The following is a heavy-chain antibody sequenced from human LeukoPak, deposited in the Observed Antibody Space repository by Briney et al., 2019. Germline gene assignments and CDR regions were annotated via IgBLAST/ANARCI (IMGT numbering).Heavy chain of an antibody. CDR1: RFSLGNFV. CDR3: AKGSNGDYDN. J-gene: IGHJ4*02. CDR2: IGKNQ. D-gene: IGHD4-17*01. Sequence: GGPLRLSCAPSRFSLGNFVMSWVRQAPGKGLEWVATIGKNQYYADSVKGRFTISKDNSKNMMYLQMDSLGVDDTAIYYCAKGSNGDYDNWGQGTLVTVSS. V-gene: IGHV3-23*01.